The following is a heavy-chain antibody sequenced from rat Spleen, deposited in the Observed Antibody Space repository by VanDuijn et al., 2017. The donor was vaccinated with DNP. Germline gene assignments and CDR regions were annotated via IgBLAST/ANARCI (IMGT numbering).Heavy chain of an antibody. J-gene: IGHJ3*01. Sequence: EVQLVESGGGLVQPGRSMKLSCAASGFTFSNYYMAWVRQAPTKGLEWVASISTGGGNTYYPDSVKGRFTISRDNAENTVYLQMNSLRSEDTATYYCAKVRTTGIPGFAYWGQGTLVTVSS. CDR1: GFTFSNYY. CDR2: ISTGGGNT. V-gene: IGHV5-25*01. CDR3: AKVRTTGIPGFAY. D-gene: IGHD1-9*01.